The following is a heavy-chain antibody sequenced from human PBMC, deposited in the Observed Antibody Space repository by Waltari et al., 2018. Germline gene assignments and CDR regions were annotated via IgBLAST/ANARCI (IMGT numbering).Heavy chain of an antibody. J-gene: IGHJ4*02. V-gene: IGHV3-30*18. CDR3: AKENNEPEYSSSWIPLDY. Sequence: QVQLVESGGGVVQPGRSLRLSCAASGFTFSSYGLHWVRQAPGKGLEWVAVISYDGSNKYYADSVKGRFTTSRDNSKNTLYLQMNSLRAEDTAVYYCAKENNEPEYSSSWIPLDYWGQGTLVTVSS. D-gene: IGHD6-13*01. CDR2: ISYDGSNK. CDR1: GFTFSSYG.